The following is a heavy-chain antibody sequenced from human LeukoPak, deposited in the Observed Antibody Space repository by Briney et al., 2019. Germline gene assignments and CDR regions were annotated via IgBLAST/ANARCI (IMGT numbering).Heavy chain of an antibody. Sequence: SGSTLVNPTQTLTLTCTFSGFSLSTSGVGVGWIRQPPGKALEWLALIYWNDDKRYSPSLKSRLTITKDTSKNQVVLTMTNMDPVDTATYYCAHSQNNRVKKPFDYWGQGTLVTVSS. CDR3: AHSQNNRVKKPFDY. CDR1: GFSLSTSGVG. V-gene: IGHV2-5*01. CDR2: IYWNDDK. D-gene: IGHD1-14*01. J-gene: IGHJ4*02.